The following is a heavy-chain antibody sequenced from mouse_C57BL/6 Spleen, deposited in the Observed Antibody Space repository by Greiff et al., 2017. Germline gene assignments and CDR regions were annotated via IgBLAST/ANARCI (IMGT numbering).Heavy chain of an antibody. D-gene: IGHD1-1*01. CDR3: ARGTTVVAGDAMDY. CDR2: IDPSDSYT. CDR1: GYTFTSYW. J-gene: IGHJ4*01. Sequence: QVQLKQPGAELVMPGASVKLSCKASGYTFTSYWMHWVKQRPGQGLEWIGEIDPSDSYTNYNQKFKGKSTLTVDKSSSTAYMQLSSLTSEDSAVYYCARGTTVVAGDAMDYWGQGTSVTVSS. V-gene: IGHV1-69*01.